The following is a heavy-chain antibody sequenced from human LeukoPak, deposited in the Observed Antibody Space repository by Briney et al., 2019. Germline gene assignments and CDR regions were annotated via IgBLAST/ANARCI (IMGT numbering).Heavy chain of an antibody. J-gene: IGHJ4*02. CDR1: GLTFSSYW. CDR2: INSDGSTT. CDR3: ARRYSAFDY. V-gene: IGHV3-74*01. D-gene: IGHD5-12*01. Sequence: WGSLRLSCAASGLTFSSYWMHWVRQAPGKGLVWVSRINSDGSTTNYADSVKGRFTISRDNAKNTLYLQMNSLRAEDTAVYYCARRYSAFDYWGQGTLVTVSP.